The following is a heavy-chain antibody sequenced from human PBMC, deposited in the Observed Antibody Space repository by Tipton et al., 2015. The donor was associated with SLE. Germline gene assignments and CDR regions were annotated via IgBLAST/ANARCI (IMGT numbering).Heavy chain of an antibody. Sequence: TLSLTCTVSGGSISSGGYYWCWFRPTPGKGLEWIGYIYYSGRTNYNPSLKSRVTISVDTSKNQFSLKLSSVTAADTAVYYCARDTVGWYSGAFDIWGQGKMVTVSS. J-gene: IGHJ3*02. CDR1: GGSISSGGYY. D-gene: IGHD4-23*01. CDR2: IYYSGRT. V-gene: IGHV4-61*08. CDR3: ARDTVGWYSGAFDI.